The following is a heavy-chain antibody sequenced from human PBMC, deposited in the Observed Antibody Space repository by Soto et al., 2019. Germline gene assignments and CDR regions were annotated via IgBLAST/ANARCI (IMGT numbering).Heavy chain of an antibody. D-gene: IGHD3-22*01. CDR2: ISGSGGST. V-gene: IGHV3-23*01. CDR3: AKDRNYYDSSGYYYDAFDI. CDR1: GFTFSSYA. J-gene: IGHJ3*02. Sequence: GGSLRLSCAASGFTFSSYAMSWVRQAPGKGLEWVSAISGSGGSTYYADSVKGRFTISRDNSKNTLYLQMNSLRAEDTAVYYCAKDRNYYDSSGYYYDAFDIWGQGTMVNVS.